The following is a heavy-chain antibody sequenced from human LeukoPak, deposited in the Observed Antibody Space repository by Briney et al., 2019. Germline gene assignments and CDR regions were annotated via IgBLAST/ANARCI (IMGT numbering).Heavy chain of an antibody. J-gene: IGHJ3*02. D-gene: IGHD2-15*01. Sequence: AGGSLRLSCAASGFTFSNAWMSWVRQAPGKGLEWVGRIKSKTDGGTTGYAAPVKGRFTISRDDSKNTLYLQMNSLKTEDTAVYYCTTDGEYCSGGSCYGGAFDIWGQGTMVTVSS. CDR2: IKSKTDGGTT. CDR1: GFTFSNAW. V-gene: IGHV3-15*01. CDR3: TTDGEYCSGGSCYGGAFDI.